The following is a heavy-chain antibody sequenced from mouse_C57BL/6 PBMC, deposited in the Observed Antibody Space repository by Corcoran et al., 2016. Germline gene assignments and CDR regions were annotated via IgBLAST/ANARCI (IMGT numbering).Heavy chain of an antibody. CDR3: ASYYDWDGYAMDY. J-gene: IGHJ4*01. V-gene: IGHV1-76*01. CDR2: IYPGSGNT. D-gene: IGHD1-1*01. CDR1: GYTFTDYY. Sequence: QVQLKQSGAELVRPGASVKLSCKASGYTFTDYYINWVKQRPGQGLEWIARIYPGSGNTYYNEKFKGKATLTAEKSSSTAYMQLSSLTSEDSAVYFCASYYDWDGYAMDYWGQGTSVTVSS.